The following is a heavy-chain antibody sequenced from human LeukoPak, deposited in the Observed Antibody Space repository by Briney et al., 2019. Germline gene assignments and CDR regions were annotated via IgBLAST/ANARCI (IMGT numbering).Heavy chain of an antibody. CDR1: GYTFNSYG. V-gene: IGHV1-18*01. CDR3: ASAVPAAKGDYYYYGMDV. Sequence: GASVKVSCKASGYTFNSYGISWVRQAPGQGLEWIGWISAYNGNTNYAQKLQGRVTMTTDTSTSTAYMELRSLRSDDTAVYYCASAVPAAKGDYYYYGMDVWGQGTTVTVSS. J-gene: IGHJ6*02. D-gene: IGHD2-2*01. CDR2: ISAYNGNT.